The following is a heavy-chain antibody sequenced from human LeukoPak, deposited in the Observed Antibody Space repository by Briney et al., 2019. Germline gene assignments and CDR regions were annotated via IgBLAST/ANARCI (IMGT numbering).Heavy chain of an antibody. CDR1: GFTFGDYA. Sequence: GGSLRLSCTASGFTFGDYAMSWVRQAPGKGLEWVGFIRSKAYGGTTEYAASVKGRFTISRDDSKSIAYLQMNSLKTEDTAVYYCTRIAAAGTVWFDPWGQGTLVTVSS. CDR2: IRSKAYGGTT. V-gene: IGHV3-49*04. D-gene: IGHD6-13*01. J-gene: IGHJ5*02. CDR3: TRIAAAGTVWFDP.